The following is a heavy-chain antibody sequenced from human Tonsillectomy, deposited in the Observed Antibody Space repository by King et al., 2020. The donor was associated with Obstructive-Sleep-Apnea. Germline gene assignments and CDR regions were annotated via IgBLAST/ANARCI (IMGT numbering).Heavy chain of an antibody. CDR3: AKRVDTAMVFDY. D-gene: IGHD5-18*01. CDR1: GFTFSNYA. J-gene: IGHJ4*02. V-gene: IGHV3-23*04. CDR2: INTGGGTP. Sequence: VQLVESGGGLVQPGGSLRLSCAASGFTFSNYAMSWVRQAPGKGLEWVSAINTGGGTPYYADSVKGRFTISRDNSKNTLYLQMNSLRAEDTAVYYCAKRVDTAMVFDYWGQGTLVTVSS.